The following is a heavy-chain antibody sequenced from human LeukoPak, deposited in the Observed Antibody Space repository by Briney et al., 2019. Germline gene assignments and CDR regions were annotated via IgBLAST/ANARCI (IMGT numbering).Heavy chain of an antibody. CDR3: ARTYCGGDCRGYYYHYYMDV. Sequence: SETLSLTCTVSGDSISSDNYYWSWVRQPAGKGLEWIGRIHTIGTTNYNPSLKSRVTISVDTSKNQFSLNLSSVTAADTAVYYCARTYCGGDCRGYYYHYYMDVWGKGTTVTISS. CDR1: GDSISSDNYY. V-gene: IGHV4-61*02. D-gene: IGHD2-21*02. CDR2: IHTIGTT. J-gene: IGHJ6*03.